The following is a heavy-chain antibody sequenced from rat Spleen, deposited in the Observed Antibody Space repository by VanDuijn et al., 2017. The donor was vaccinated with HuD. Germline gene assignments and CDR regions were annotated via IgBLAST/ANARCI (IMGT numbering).Heavy chain of an antibody. Sequence: EVQLVESGGGLVQPGRSLKLSCAASGFTFSDYAMAWVRQAPKKGLEWVATIIYDGSSTYYRDSVKGRFTISRDNAKSTLYLQMDSLRSEDTATYYCARHEYSSLYYFDYWGQGVMVTVSS. CDR1: GFTFSDYA. CDR3: ARHEYSSLYYFDY. V-gene: IGHV5-17*01. CDR2: IIYDGSST. J-gene: IGHJ2*01. D-gene: IGHD1-2*01.